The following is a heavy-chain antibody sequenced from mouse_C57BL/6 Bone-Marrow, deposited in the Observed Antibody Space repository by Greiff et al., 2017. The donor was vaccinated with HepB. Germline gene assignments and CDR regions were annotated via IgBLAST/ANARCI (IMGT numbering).Heavy chain of an antibody. V-gene: IGHV1-64*01. CDR1: GYTFTSYW. CDR3: ARPHYYGSSYIDY. Sequence: QVQLQQPGAELVKPGASVKLSCKASGYTFTSYWMHWVKQRPGQGLEWIGMIHPNSGSTNYNEKFKSKATLTVDKSSSTAYMQLSSLTSEDSAVYYCARPHYYGSSYIDYWGQGTTLTVSS. D-gene: IGHD1-1*01. CDR2: IHPNSGST. J-gene: IGHJ2*01.